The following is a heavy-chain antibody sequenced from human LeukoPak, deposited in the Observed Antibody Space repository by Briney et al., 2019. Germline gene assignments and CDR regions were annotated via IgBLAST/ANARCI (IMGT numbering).Heavy chain of an antibody. V-gene: IGHV3-72*01. Sequence: GVSLRLSCAASGFTFSDHHMDWVRQAPGEGLEWVARIRNKANRYTTEYAASVKGRFTISRDDSENSLYLQMDSLKTEDTAVYYCARSPLGIAPFDYWGQGTLVTVSS. CDR2: IRNKANRYTT. CDR3: ARSPLGIAPFDY. D-gene: IGHD7-27*01. J-gene: IGHJ4*02. CDR1: GFTFSDHH.